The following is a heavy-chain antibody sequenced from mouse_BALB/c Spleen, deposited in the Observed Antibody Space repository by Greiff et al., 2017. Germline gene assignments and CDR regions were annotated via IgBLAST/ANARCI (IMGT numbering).Heavy chain of an antibody. V-gene: IGHV1-4*01. J-gene: IGHJ3*01. Sequence: QVQLQQSGAELARPGASVKMSCKASGYTFTSYTMHWVKQRPGQGLEWIGYINPSSGYTNYNQKFKDKATLTADKSSSTAYMQLSSLTSEDSAVYNGARDGYGFAYWGQGTLVTVSA. D-gene: IGHD1-2*01. CDR2: INPSSGYT. CDR3: ARDGYGFAY. CDR1: GYTFTSYT.